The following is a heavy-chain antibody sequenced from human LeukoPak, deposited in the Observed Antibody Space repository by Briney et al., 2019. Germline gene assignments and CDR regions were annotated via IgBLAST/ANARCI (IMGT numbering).Heavy chain of an antibody. V-gene: IGHV3-23*01. CDR1: GFTFSSYA. CDR2: ISGSGGST. J-gene: IGHJ6*02. Sequence: PGGSLRLSCAASGFTFSSYAMSWVRQAPGKGLEWVSAISGSGGSTYYAGSVKGRFTISRDNSKNTLYLQMNSLRAEDTAVYYCAKDGIATIKISPNYYYYGMDVWGQGTTVTVSS. CDR3: AKDGIATIKISPNYYYYGMDV. D-gene: IGHD5-24*01.